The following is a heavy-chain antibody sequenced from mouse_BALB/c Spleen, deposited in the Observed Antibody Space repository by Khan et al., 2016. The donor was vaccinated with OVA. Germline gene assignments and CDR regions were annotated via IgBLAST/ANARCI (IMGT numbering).Heavy chain of an antibody. J-gene: IGHJ3*01. CDR3: ARRNYFGYTFAY. CDR1: GYTFTDSY. D-gene: IGHD1-2*01. Sequence: QVRLQQSGAELARPGASVKLSCKASGYTFTDSYINWVKQRTGQGLEWIGEISPGSGDTYYNERFKGKATLTADKSSSTAYMQLSSLTSEASAVYFCARRNYFGYTFAYWGQGTLVTVSA. V-gene: IGHV1-77*01. CDR2: ISPGSGDT.